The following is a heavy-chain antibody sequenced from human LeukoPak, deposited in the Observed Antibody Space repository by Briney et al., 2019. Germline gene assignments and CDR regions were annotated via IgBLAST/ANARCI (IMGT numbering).Heavy chain of an antibody. CDR2: INSDGSST. CDR1: GFTFSSYW. V-gene: IGHV3-74*01. CDR3: ARDYDIWSGYISYNWFDP. J-gene: IGHJ5*02. Sequence: PGGSLRLSCAASGFTFSSYWMHWVRQAPGKGLVWVSRINSDGSSTSYADSVKGRFTISRDNAKNTLYLQMNSLRAEDTAVYYCARDYDIWSGYISYNWFDPWGQGTLVTVSS. D-gene: IGHD3-3*01.